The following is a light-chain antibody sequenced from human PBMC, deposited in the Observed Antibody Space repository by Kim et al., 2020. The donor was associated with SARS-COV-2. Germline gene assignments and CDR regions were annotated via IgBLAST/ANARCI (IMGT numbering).Light chain of an antibody. V-gene: IGKV1-39*01. CDR1: ESISNH. J-gene: IGKJ5*01. Sequence: ASVGDIVTSTCRTSESISNHLNWYQQKPGRAPRLLVFGASSLHTGVPSRFSGSGSGTDFTLTVSSLQPEDFATYYCQQGYTTPITVGQGTRLEIK. CDR3: QQGYTTPIT. CDR2: GAS.